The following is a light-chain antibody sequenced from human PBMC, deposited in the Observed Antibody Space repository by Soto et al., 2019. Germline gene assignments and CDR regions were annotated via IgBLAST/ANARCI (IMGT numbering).Light chain of an antibody. V-gene: IGKV1-5*01. CDR3: QQYDSYPLT. Sequence: DVQMTQSPSSVSASVGDRVTITCRASQSISSWLAWYQQKPGKAPKLLIYDASSLESGVPSRFSGSGSGTEFTLTISCLQSEDFATYYCQQYDSYPLTFGGGTKVDNK. CDR1: QSISSW. J-gene: IGKJ4*01. CDR2: DAS.